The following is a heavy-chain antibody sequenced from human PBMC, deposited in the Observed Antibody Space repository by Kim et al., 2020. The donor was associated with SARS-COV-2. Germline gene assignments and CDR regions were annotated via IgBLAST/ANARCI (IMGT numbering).Heavy chain of an antibody. Sequence: SETLSLTCTVSGGSVSSGSYYWSWIRQPPGKGLEWIGYIYYSGSTNYNPFLKRRVTISVDTSKNQFSLKLSSVTAADTAVYYCARVMAYYYGSGSYYQGGFEPWGQGTLVTVSS. CDR1: GGSVSSGSYY. V-gene: IGHV4-61*01. CDR3: ARVMAYYYGSGSYYQGGFEP. D-gene: IGHD3-10*01. J-gene: IGHJ5*02. CDR2: IYYSGST.